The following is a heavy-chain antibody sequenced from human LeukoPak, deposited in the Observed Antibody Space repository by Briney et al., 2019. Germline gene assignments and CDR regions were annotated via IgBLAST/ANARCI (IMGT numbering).Heavy chain of an antibody. CDR3: ARDRKVGSSWYPYYYGMDV. CDR1: GHTFTGYY. Sequence: ASVKVSCKASGHTFTGYYMHWVRQAPGQGLEWMGWINPNSGGTNYAQKFQGGVTMTRDTSISTAYMELSRLRSDDTAVYYCARDRKVGSSWYPYYYGMDVWGQGTTVTVSS. CDR2: INPNSGGT. J-gene: IGHJ6*02. V-gene: IGHV1-2*02. D-gene: IGHD6-13*01.